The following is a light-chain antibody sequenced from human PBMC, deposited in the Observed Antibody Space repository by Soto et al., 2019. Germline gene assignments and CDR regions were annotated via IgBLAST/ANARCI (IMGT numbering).Light chain of an antibody. J-gene: IGKJ1*01. CDR3: QQYGSSPRT. CDR2: GAS. Sequence: ESVLTQSPGTLSLSPWERATLSCTAIQCVCSSYFARYQQKPGQAPRLLIYGASSRATGIPDRFSGSVSGTDFTLTISRLEPEDFAVYYCQQYGSSPRTFGQGTKVDI. CDR1: QCVCSSY. V-gene: IGKV3-20*01.